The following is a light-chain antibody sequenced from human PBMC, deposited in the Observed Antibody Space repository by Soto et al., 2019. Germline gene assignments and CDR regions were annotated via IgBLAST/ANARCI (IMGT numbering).Light chain of an antibody. CDR1: SSDVGGYNY. CDR3: CSYAGTYTGV. J-gene: IGLJ3*02. V-gene: IGLV2-11*01. CDR2: DVS. Sequence: QSALTQTRSVSGSPGQSVTISCTGTSSDVGGYNYVSWYQQHPGKAPKLIIYDVSKRPSGVPDRFSGSKSGNTASLTISGLQADDEADYYCCSYAGTYTGVFGGGTKLTVL.